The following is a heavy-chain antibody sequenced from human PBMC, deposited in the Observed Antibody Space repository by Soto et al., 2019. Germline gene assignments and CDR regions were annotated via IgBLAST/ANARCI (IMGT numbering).Heavy chain of an antibody. CDR3: ARDPQIHPSPRSWDYDGSCLDS. CDR2: ISAYNGNT. J-gene: IGHJ1*01. Sequence: QVQLVQSGAEVKKPGASVKVSCKASGYTFTSYGISWVRQAPGQELEWMGWISAYNGNTNYAQKLQGRVTMTTDTSTSTAYMEPRSLRSDYTAVYSCARDPQIHPSPRSWDYDGSCLDSWGQGTLVTVSS. D-gene: IGHD3-22*01. V-gene: IGHV1-18*04. CDR1: GYTFTSYG.